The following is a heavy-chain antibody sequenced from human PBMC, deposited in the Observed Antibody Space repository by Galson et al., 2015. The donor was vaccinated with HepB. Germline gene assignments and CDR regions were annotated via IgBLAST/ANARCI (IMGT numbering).Heavy chain of an antibody. Sequence: SVKVSCKASGYTFTSYAISWVRQAPGQGLEWMGWISAYNGNTNYAQSLQGRVTMTTDTSTSTAHMELRSLRSDDTAVYYCARLADYYDSSGYPDCWGQGTLVTVSS. D-gene: IGHD3-22*01. J-gene: IGHJ4*02. V-gene: IGHV1-18*01. CDR1: GYTFTSYA. CDR2: ISAYNGNT. CDR3: ARLADYYDSSGYPDC.